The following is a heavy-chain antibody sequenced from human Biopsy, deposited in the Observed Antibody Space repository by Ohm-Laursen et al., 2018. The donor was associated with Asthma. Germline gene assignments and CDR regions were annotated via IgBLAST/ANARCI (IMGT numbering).Heavy chain of an antibody. CDR3: ARTTYGDDGFDP. CDR2: IYYSGST. CDR1: GGSLRSGGFY. D-gene: IGHD4-17*01. Sequence: TLSLTCTVSGGSLRSGGFYWSWIRQHPVKGLEWIGYIYYSGSTYYNPSLKSRVSISLDTSKNQFSLSLTSVTAADTAAYYCARTTYGDDGFDPWGQRTLVTVSS. J-gene: IGHJ5*02. V-gene: IGHV4-31*03.